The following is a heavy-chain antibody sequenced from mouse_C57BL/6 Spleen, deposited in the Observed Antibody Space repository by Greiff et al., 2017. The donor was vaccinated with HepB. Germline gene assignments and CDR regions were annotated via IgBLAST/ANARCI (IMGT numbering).Heavy chain of an antibody. CDR1: GYTFTSYW. CDR2: IDPSDSYT. J-gene: IGHJ2*01. CDR3: AGYGSTRVYFDY. V-gene: IGHV1-59*01. Sequence: QVQLQQPGAELVRPGTSVKLSCKASGYTFTSYWMHWVKQRPGQGLEWIGVIDPSDSYTNYNQKFKGKATLPVDKSSSTAYMQLSSLTSEDSAVYYCAGYGSTRVYFDYWGQGTTLTVSS. D-gene: IGHD2-2*01.